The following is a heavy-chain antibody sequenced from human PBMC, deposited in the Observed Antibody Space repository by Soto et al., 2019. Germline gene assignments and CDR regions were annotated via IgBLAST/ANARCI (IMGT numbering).Heavy chain of an antibody. Sequence: GASVKVSCKASGYTFTSYGITWVRQAPGQGLEWMGWINARNGNTKSAQKFQGRVTITRDTSASTAYMELSSLRSEDTAVYYCARSAVSPFGGLIGPFDYWGQGNLVTVSS. J-gene: IGHJ4*02. V-gene: IGHV1-3*01. CDR2: INARNGNT. CDR3: ARSAVSPFGGLIGPFDY. D-gene: IGHD3-16*02. CDR1: GYTFTSYG.